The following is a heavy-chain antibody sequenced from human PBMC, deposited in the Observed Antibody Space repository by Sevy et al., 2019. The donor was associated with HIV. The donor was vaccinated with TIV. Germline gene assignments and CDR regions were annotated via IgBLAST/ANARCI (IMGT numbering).Heavy chain of an antibody. J-gene: IGHJ4*02. CDR2: ISYDGRNYK. D-gene: IGHD3-16*01. Sequence: GGSLRLSCAASGLIFSDYSMHWVRQAPGKGLEWVAVISYDGRNYKYNVDSVKGRFTISRDNSKNTLFLQMNSLRAEDSAIYYCARDRGEILHSAFDYWGQGTLVTVSS. CDR1: GLIFSDYS. V-gene: IGHV3-30*14. CDR3: ARDRGEILHSAFDY.